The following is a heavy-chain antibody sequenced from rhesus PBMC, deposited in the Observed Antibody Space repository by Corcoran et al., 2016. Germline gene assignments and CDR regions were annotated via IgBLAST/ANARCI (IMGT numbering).Heavy chain of an antibody. CDR3: ARDGIVGAFDY. J-gene: IGHJ4*01. Sequence: QLQLQESGPGLVKPSEPLSVTCADSGGSISSSYWRWIRQAPGKGLEWIGDLYGSGCSTNDNPPLKSRVTRSVDTSKNQLSRKRSSVTTAETAVYYCARDGIVGAFDYWGQGVLVTVSS. D-gene: IGHD1-44*02. V-gene: IGHV4-169*02. CDR1: GGSISSSY. CDR2: LYGSGCST.